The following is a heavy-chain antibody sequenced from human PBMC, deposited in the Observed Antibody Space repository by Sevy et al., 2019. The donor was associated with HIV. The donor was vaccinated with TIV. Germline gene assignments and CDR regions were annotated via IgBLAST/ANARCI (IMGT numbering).Heavy chain of an antibody. CDR2: ISGSGGST. CDR3: AKRRVQSGLSGGGANYGMDV. D-gene: IGHD2-8*02. Sequence: GGSLRLSCAASGFTFSSYTMNWVRQTPGKGLEWVSAISGSGGSTYYADSVRGRFTISRDNSKNTLYLQMNSLRAEDTAIYYCAKRRVQSGLSGGGANYGMDVCGRGTTVTVSS. CDR1: GFTFSSYT. J-gene: IGHJ6*02. V-gene: IGHV3-23*01.